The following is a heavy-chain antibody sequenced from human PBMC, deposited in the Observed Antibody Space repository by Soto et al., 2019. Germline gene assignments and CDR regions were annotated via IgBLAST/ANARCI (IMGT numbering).Heavy chain of an antibody. J-gene: IGHJ4*02. D-gene: IGHD3-9*01. Sequence: SETLSVTCTVSGGSVISSSYYWGWDRQPPGKGLEWIGSVYYSGSTYYNPSLESRVTISVDKSKNQFSLKLMSLSAADTAVYYCGRLEGLATISCYFDYWGQGALVTVSS. CDR2: VYYSGST. CDR1: GGSVISSSYY. V-gene: IGHV4-39*01. CDR3: GRLEGLATISCYFDY.